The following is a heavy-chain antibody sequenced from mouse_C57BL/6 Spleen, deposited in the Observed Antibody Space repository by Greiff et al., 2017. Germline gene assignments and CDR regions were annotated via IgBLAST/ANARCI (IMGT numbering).Heavy chain of an antibody. CDR2: IYPGSGNT. CDR1: GYSFTSYY. J-gene: IGHJ1*03. CDR3: SRSDGSSGYVDV. D-gene: IGHD1-1*01. Sequence: VQLQQSGPELVKPGASVKISCKASGYSFTSYYIHWVKQRPGQGLEWIGWIYPGSGNTKYNEKFKGKATLTTDTSSSTAYMQLSSLTSEDYAVYYYSRSDGSSGYVDVWGTGTTVTVSS. V-gene: IGHV1-66*01.